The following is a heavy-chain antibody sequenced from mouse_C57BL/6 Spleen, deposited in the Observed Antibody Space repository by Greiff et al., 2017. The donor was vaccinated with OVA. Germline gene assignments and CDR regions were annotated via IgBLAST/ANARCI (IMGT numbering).Heavy chain of an antibody. V-gene: IGHV5-17*01. CDR2: ISSGSSTI. CDR3: AREPVGALDY. J-gene: IGHJ2*01. D-gene: IGHD3-1*01. CDR1: GFTFSDYG. Sequence: VQLKESGGGLVKPGGSLKLSCAASGFTFSDYGMHWVRQAPEKGLEWVAYISSGSSTIYYADTVKGRFTISRDNAKNTLFLQMTSLRSEDTAMYYCAREPVGALDYWGQGTTLTVSS.